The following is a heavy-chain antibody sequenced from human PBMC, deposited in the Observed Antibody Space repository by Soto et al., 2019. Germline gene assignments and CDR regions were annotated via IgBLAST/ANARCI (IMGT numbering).Heavy chain of an antibody. V-gene: IGHV4-59*08. CDR2: IYYSGST. CDR1: GGSISSYY. Sequence: PETLYLTSTVSGGSISSYYWRCIRQPPGKGLEWIGYIYYSGSTNYNPSLKSRVTISVDTSKNQFSLKLSSVTAADTAVYYCATLPRNCSGGSCYTAVWGQGTLVTVSS. D-gene: IGHD2-15*01. CDR3: ATLPRNCSGGSCYTAV. J-gene: IGHJ4*02.